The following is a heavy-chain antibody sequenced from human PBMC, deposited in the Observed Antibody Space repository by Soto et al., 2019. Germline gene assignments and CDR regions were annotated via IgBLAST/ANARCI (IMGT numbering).Heavy chain of an antibody. D-gene: IGHD1-7*01. CDR2: INSDGSST. J-gene: IGHJ6*02. CDR3: ARTSGITGTTPNHYYGMDV. CDR1: VLTFSSYW. V-gene: IGHV3-74*01. Sequence: PGGSLRLSCAASVLTFSSYWMHWVRQAPGKGLVWVSRINSDGSSTSYADSVKGRFTISRDNAKNTLYLQMNSLRAEDTAVYYCARTSGITGTTPNHYYGMDVWGQGTTVTVSS.